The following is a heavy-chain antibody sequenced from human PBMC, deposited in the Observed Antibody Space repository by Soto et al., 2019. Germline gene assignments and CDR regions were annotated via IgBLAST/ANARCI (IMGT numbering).Heavy chain of an antibody. CDR3: ARDPPFGTYYYGSGSSLGPNYYGMDV. Sequence: SVKVSGKASGGTFSSYAISWVRQAPGQGLEWMGGIIPIFGTANYAQKFQGRVTITADESTSTAYMELSSLRSEDTAVYYCARDPPFGTYYYGSGSSLGPNYYGMDVWGQGTTVTVSS. J-gene: IGHJ6*02. CDR1: GGTFSSYA. D-gene: IGHD3-10*01. V-gene: IGHV1-69*13. CDR2: IIPIFGTA.